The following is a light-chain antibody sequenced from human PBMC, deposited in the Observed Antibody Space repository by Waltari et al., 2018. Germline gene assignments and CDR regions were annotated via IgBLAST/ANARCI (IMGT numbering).Light chain of an antibody. V-gene: IGLV1-40*01. CDR2: GDN. CDR1: SSNIGAGYD. CDR3: QSHDSSLSGSI. J-gene: IGLJ2*01. Sequence: QSGLTQPPSVSGAPGQRVTISCTGSSSNIGAGYDVHWYQLLPGTAPNLLIYGDNNRPAGCPDRFSASKSGTSAALAITGLQAKDEADYYCQSHDSSLSGSIFGGGTKLTVL.